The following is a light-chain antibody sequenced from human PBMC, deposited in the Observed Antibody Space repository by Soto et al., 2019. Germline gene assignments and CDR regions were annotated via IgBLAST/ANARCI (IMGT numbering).Light chain of an antibody. Sequence: EIVMAQSPATLSVSPGERATLSCRASQSISSNLAWYQQTPGQAPRLLIYGASTRATGIPARFSGSGSGTEFTLTISSLQSEDFAVYYCQQYNNWPVFGGGTKVDIK. CDR2: GAS. CDR3: QQYNNWPV. J-gene: IGKJ4*01. CDR1: QSISSN. V-gene: IGKV3-15*01.